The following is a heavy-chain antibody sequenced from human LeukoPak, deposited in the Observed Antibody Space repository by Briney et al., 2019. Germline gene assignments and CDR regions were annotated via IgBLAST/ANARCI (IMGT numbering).Heavy chain of an antibody. J-gene: IGHJ6*02. Sequence: SETLSLTCTVSGGSISSYYWSWIRQPPGKGLEWIGYIYYSGSTNYNPSLKSRVTISVDTSKNQFSLKLSSVTAADTAVYYCARAQPSLPQGDYYGMDVWGQGTTVTVSS. CDR1: GGSISSYY. CDR2: IYYSGST. D-gene: IGHD1-14*01. CDR3: ARAQPSLPQGDYYGMDV. V-gene: IGHV4-59*01.